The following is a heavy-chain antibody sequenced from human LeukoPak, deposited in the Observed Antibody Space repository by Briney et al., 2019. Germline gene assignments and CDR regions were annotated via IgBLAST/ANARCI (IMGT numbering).Heavy chain of an antibody. CDR1: GFTFSSYS. V-gene: IGHV3-21*01. CDR2: ISSSSSYI. J-gene: IGHJ4*02. CDR3: ASGVDTAMVTLTFDY. D-gene: IGHD5-18*01. Sequence: GGSLRLSCAASGFTFSSYSMTWVRQAPGKGLEWVSSISSSSSYIYYADSVKGRFTISRDNAKNSLYLQMNSLRAEDMAVYYCASGVDTAMVTLTFDYWGQGTLVTVSS.